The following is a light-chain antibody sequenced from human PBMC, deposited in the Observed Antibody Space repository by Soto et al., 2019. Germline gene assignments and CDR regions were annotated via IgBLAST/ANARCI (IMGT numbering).Light chain of an antibody. CDR3: CSYAGSRDV. CDR2: EVS. V-gene: IGLV2-23*02. Sequence: CARKRAASGSGAAGGGSSLSCPGTSSDVGSYNLVSWYQQHPGKAPKLMIYEVSKRPSGVSNRFSGSKSGNTASLTISGLHAEDEADYYCCSYAGSRDVFGTGTKVTVL. J-gene: IGLJ1*01. CDR1: SSDVGSYNL.